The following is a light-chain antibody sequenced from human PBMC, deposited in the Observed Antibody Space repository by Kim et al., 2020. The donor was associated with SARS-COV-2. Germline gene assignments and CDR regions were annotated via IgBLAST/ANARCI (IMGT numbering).Light chain of an antibody. J-gene: IGLJ2*01. CDR1: SVNVRRDS. CDR3: AVWDDSLKSVL. CDR2: NDN. Sequence: RIPIACSGGSVNVRRDSVEWYRRLPGTAPKLVIYNDNRRPSGVPGRFSGSKSGTSASLAISGLQSEDEADYYCAVWDDSLKSVLFGGGTQLTVL. V-gene: IGLV1-44*01.